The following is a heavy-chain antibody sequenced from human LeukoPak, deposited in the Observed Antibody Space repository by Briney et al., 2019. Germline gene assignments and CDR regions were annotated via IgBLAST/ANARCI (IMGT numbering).Heavy chain of an antibody. CDR2: ISPYNGNT. CDR1: GYSFINYG. D-gene: IGHD1-14*01. J-gene: IGHJ4*02. V-gene: IGHV1-18*01. Sequence: ASVKVSCKASGYSFINYGLYWVRQAPGQGLEWMGWISPYNGNTNYAQNLQGRVTMTTDTSTSTAYMELRSLRSDDTAVYYCARVDNGGFTWSLYYFDYWGQGTLVTVSS. CDR3: ARVDNGGFTWSLYYFDY.